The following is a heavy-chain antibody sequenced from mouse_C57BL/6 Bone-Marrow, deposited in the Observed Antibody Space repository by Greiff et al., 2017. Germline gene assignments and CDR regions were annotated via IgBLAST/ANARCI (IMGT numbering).Heavy chain of an antibody. J-gene: IGHJ2*01. CDR1: GFTFNTYA. Sequence: EVMLVESGGGLVQPKGSLKLSCAASGFTFNTYAMNWVRQAPGKGLEWVARIRSKSNNYATYYADSVKDRFTISRDYSQRMLYLQMNNLKTEDTAMYYCVANCDYWCQVTPLPVSS. CDR3: VANCDY. V-gene: IGHV10-1*02. CDR2: IRSKSNNYAT.